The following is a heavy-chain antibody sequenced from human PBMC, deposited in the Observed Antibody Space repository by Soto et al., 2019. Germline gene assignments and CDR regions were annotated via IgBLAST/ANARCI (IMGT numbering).Heavy chain of an antibody. Sequence: QVQLVESGGGVVQPGRSLRLSCEASGFTFSSYGMHWVRQAPGKGLEWVAVIWYDGSNKYYVFSVKGRFTISRDNSKNMLYLKMNSLRVEDTAVYYCARDRYSSGWYDLDYWGQGTLVTVSS. D-gene: IGHD6-19*01. CDR3: ARDRYSSGWYDLDY. CDR2: IWYDGSNK. J-gene: IGHJ4*02. CDR1: GFTFSSYG. V-gene: IGHV3-33*01.